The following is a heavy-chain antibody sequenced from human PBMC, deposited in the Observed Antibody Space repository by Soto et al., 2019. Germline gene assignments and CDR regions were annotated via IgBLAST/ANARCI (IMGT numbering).Heavy chain of an antibody. CDR1: GGSISSGGYS. J-gene: IGHJ5*02. CDR3: ARGHEVCNWFDP. CDR2: IYHSGST. D-gene: IGHD1-20*01. Sequence: KPSETLSLTCAVSGGSISSGGYSWSWIRQPPGKGLEWIGYIYHSGSTYYNPSLKSRVTISVGRSKNQFSLKLSSVTAADTAVYYCARGHEVCNWFDPWGQGTLVTVSS. V-gene: IGHV4-30-2*01.